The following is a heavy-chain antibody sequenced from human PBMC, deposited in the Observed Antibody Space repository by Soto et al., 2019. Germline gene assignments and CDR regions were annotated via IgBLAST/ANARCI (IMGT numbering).Heavy chain of an antibody. CDR3: ARDGRFSESYSYVMDV. D-gene: IGHD3-3*01. V-gene: IGHV1-69*19. CDR2: IIPIFGTA. J-gene: IGHJ6*02. Sequence: QVQLVQSGAEVKKPGSSVKVSCKASGGTFSSYAISWVRQAPGQGLEWMGGIIPIFGTANYAQKFQGRVPLHADESTRRAYMELSSLRSEDTAVYYCARDGRFSESYSYVMDVWGQGTTVTVSS. CDR1: GGTFSSYA.